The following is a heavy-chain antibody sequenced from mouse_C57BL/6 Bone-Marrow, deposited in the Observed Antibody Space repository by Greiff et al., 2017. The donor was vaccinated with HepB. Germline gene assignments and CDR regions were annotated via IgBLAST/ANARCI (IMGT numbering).Heavy chain of an antibody. CDR3: ARGLPRAFAY. V-gene: IGHV3-6*01. J-gene: IGHJ3*01. CDR1: GYSITSGYY. CDR2: ISYDGSN. D-gene: IGHD3-3*01. Sequence: VQLQQSGPGLVKPSQSLSLTCSVTGYSITSGYYWNWIRQFPGNKLEWMGYISYDGSNNYNPSLKNRISITRDTSKNQFFLKLNSVTTEDTATYYCARGLPRAFAYWGQGTLVTVSA.